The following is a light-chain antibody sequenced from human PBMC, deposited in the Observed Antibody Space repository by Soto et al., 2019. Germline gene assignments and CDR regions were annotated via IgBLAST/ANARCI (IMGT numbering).Light chain of an antibody. Sequence: AIQMTQSPYSLSASVGDRVTITCRASQGIRNDLGWYQQKPGKAPKLLIYAASSLQSGVPSRFSGSGSGTDFTLTISSLQPEDFAAYYCLQDYNYPWTFGQGTKVDIK. CDR3: LQDYNYPWT. J-gene: IGKJ1*01. CDR2: AAS. V-gene: IGKV1-6*01. CDR1: QGIRND.